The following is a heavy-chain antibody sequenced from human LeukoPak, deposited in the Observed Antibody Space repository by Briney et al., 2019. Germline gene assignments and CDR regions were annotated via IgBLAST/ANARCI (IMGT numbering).Heavy chain of an antibody. CDR2: ISSTNNYI. D-gene: IGHD3-22*01. J-gene: IGHJ4*02. Sequence: GGSLRLSCAASGFTFRSYTMTWVRQAPGKGLEWVSSISSTNNYIYYADSVKGRFTISRDNAKNSLYLQMNSLRAEDTAVYYCARDYDSSGSFDYWGRGTLVTASS. CDR3: ARDYDSSGSFDY. CDR1: GFTFRSYT. V-gene: IGHV3-21*01.